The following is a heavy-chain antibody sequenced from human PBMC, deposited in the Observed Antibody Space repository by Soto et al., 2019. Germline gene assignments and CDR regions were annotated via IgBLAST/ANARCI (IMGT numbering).Heavy chain of an antibody. Sequence: GASVKVSCKASGYTFTSYGISWVRQAPGQGLEWMGWISAYNGNTNYAQKLQGRVTMTTDTSTSTAYMELRSLRSDDTAVYYCAISKPDYYGSGSWQPNWFDPWGQGTLVTVS. J-gene: IGHJ5*02. CDR3: AISKPDYYGSGSWQPNWFDP. V-gene: IGHV1-18*01. CDR1: GYTFTSYG. CDR2: ISAYNGNT. D-gene: IGHD3-10*01.